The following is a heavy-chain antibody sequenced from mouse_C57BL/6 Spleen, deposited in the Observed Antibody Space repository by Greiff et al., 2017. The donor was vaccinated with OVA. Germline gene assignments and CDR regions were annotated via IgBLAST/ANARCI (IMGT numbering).Heavy chain of an antibody. V-gene: IGHV1-9*01. CDR3: ARGNLIYYGNSYYFDY. CDR2: ILPGSGST. Sequence: VQLQQSGAELMKPGASVKLSCKATGYTFTGYWIEWVKQRPGHGLEWIGEILPGSGSTNYNEKFKGKATFTADTSSNTAYMQLSSLTTEDSAIYYCARGNLIYYGNSYYFDYWGQGTTLTVSS. CDR1: GYTFTGYW. D-gene: IGHD2-1*01. J-gene: IGHJ2*01.